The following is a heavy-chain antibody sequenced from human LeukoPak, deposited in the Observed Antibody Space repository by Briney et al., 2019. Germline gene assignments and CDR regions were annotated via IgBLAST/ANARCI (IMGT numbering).Heavy chain of an antibody. CDR2: IYHSGST. CDR1: GGSISSGGYY. J-gene: IGHJ4*02. V-gene: IGHV4-30-2*01. D-gene: IGHD2-2*01. Sequence: SEILSLTCTVSGGSISSGGYYWSWIRQPPGKGLEWIGYIYHSGSTYYNPSLKSRVTISVDTSKNQFSLKLSSVTAADTAVYYCARGYCSSTSCPFDYWGQGTLVTVSS. CDR3: ARGYCSSTSCPFDY.